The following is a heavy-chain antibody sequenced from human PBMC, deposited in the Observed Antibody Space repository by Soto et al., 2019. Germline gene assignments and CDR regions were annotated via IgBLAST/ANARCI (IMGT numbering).Heavy chain of an antibody. CDR3: ARTSRGQQLAGIDY. CDR1: GFTFSAYT. CDR2: ITGSSGYI. J-gene: IGHJ4*02. V-gene: IGHV3-21*01. D-gene: IGHD6-13*01. Sequence: GGSLRLSCAASGFTFSAYTMNWVRQAPGKGLEWVSSITGSSGYIYYADSVKGRFSISGDNAKNSLYLQMKSLRAEDTAVYYCARTSRGQQLAGIDYWGQGTLVTVSS.